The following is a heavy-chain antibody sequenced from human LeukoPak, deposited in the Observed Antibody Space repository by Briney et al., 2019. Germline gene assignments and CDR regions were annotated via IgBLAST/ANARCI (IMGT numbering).Heavy chain of an antibody. CDR1: GFTFSSYE. J-gene: IGHJ5*02. V-gene: IGHV3-48*03. Sequence: GGSLRLSCAASGFTFSSYEMNWVRQAPGKGLEWVSYISSSGSTIYYADSVKGRFTISRDNAKNSLYLQMNSLRGDDTAVYYCARSQARLGWFDPWGQGALVTVSS. CDR2: ISSSGSTI. CDR3: ARSQARLGWFDP. D-gene: IGHD6-19*01.